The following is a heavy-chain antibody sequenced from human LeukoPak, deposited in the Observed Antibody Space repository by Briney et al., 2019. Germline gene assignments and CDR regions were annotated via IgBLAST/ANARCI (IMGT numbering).Heavy chain of an antibody. V-gene: IGHV4-34*01. CDR3: ARGWNWNYVPPGSFDY. CDR2: INHSGST. Sequence: PSETLSLTCAVYGGSLSGYYWSWIRQPPGKGLEWIGEINHSGSTNYNPSLKSRVTISVDTSKNQFSLKLSSVTAADTAVYYCARGWNWNYVPPGSFDYWGQGTLVTVSS. CDR1: GGSLSGYY. J-gene: IGHJ4*02. D-gene: IGHD1-7*01.